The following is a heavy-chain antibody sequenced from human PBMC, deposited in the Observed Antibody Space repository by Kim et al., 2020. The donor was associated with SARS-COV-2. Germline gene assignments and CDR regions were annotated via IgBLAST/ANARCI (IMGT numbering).Heavy chain of an antibody. D-gene: IGHD3-9*01. CDR2: IYTSGST. CDR1: GGSISSYY. CDR3: AREARTWILTGYYGGGYFDY. Sequence: SETLSLTCTVSGGSISSYYWSWIRQPAGKGLEWIGRIYTSGSTNYNPSLKSRVTMSVDTSKNQFSLKLSSVTAADTAVYYCAREARTWILTGYYGGGYFDYWGQGTLVTVSS. J-gene: IGHJ4*02. V-gene: IGHV4-4*07.